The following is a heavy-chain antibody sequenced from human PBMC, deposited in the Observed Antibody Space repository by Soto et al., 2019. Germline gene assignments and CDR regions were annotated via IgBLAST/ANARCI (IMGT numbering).Heavy chain of an antibody. CDR3: ARGKVMNYYYGMDV. CDR2: IIPIFGTA. J-gene: IGHJ6*02. CDR1: GGTFSRHA. V-gene: IGHV1-69*01. Sequence: QVQLVQSGAEVRKPGFSVKVSCKASGGTFSRHAISWVRQAPGQGLEWMGGIIPIFGTANYAQKFQGRVTITADESTSTAYMELSSLRSEDTAVYYCARGKVMNYYYGMDVWGQGTTVTVSS.